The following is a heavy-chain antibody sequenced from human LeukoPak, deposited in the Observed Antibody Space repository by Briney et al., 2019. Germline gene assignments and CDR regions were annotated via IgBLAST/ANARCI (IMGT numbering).Heavy chain of an antibody. D-gene: IGHD2-2*01. CDR2: INPNSGGT. Sequence: GASVKVSCKASGYTFTGYYMHWVRQAPGQGLEWMGWINPNSGGTNYAQKFQGRVTMTRDTSISTAYMELSRLRSDDTAVYYCASLAPEYCSSTSCSIDYWGQGTLVTVSS. CDR1: GYTFTGYY. V-gene: IGHV1-2*02. J-gene: IGHJ4*02. CDR3: ASLAPEYCSSTSCSIDY.